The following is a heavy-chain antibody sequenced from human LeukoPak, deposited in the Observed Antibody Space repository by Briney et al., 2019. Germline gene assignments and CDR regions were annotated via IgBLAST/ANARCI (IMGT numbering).Heavy chain of an antibody. V-gene: IGHV3-23*01. Sequence: GGSLRLSCAASGFTFSTYAMSWVRQAPGKGLEWVSVISGSGDSAYYADSVKGRFTISRDNSKNTLYLQVNSLRAEDTAVYYCAKVGTVTGTFRAFDYWGQGTLVTVSS. CDR3: AKVGTVTGTFRAFDY. J-gene: IGHJ4*02. CDR2: ISGSGDSA. D-gene: IGHD6-19*01. CDR1: GFTFSTYA.